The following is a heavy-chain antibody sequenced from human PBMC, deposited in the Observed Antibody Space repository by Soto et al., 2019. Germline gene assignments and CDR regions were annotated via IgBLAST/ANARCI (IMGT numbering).Heavy chain of an antibody. D-gene: IGHD2-21*02. CDR2: IFHSGST. J-gene: IGHJ4*02. Sequence: SETLSLTCGVSGYSISSGYYWGWIRQPPGKGLEWIASIFHSGSTYYNPSLKSRVTISVDTSKNQFSLKLSSVTAADTAVYYCAGGLQYGGNSAYWGQGTLVTVSS. CDR3: AGGLQYGGNSAY. CDR1: GYSISSGYY. V-gene: IGHV4-38-2*01.